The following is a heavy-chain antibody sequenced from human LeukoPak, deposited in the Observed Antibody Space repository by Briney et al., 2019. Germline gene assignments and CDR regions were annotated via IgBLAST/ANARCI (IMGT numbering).Heavy chain of an antibody. V-gene: IGHV3-73*01. Sequence: GGSLRLSCAASGFTFSGSAMHWVRQASGKGLEWLGRIRSEPNNYATAYAASVRGRFTISRDDSKNTAYLQMNSLKTEDTAVYYCTTDFDDSSGSPPFDYWGQGTLVTVSS. CDR2: IRSEPNNYAT. CDR3: TTDFDDSSGSPPFDY. D-gene: IGHD3-22*01. CDR1: GFTFSGSA. J-gene: IGHJ4*02.